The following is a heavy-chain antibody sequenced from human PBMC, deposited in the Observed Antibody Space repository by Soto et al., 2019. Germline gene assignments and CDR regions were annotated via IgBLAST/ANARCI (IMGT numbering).Heavy chain of an antibody. Sequence: PVGSLRLSCEASGFTFSNYGMHWVRQAPGKGLEWVAVIASDGRDKKFADSVKGRFTISRDNSRDTLYLQMDSLRPDDTALYYCAKDRAVRAAAYYFDYWGQGTLVTVSS. CDR1: GFTFSNYG. V-gene: IGHV3-30*18. D-gene: IGHD6-13*01. J-gene: IGHJ4*02. CDR2: IASDGRDK. CDR3: AKDRAVRAAAYYFDY.